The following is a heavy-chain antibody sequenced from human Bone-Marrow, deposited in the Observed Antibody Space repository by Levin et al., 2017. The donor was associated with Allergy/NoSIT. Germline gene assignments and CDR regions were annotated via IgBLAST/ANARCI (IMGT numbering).Heavy chain of an antibody. CDR3: ARLPITMIRGLKVPVYYFDY. J-gene: IGHJ4*02. CDR2: MFYTGSS. CDR1: GDAIRNYF. D-gene: IGHD3-10*01. Sequence: ASETLSLTCTVSGDAIRNYFWSWIRQPPGKGLEWIGYMFYTGSSHYNPSLKSRVTISVDTSKNQFSLKLTSVTAADTAVYYCARLPITMIRGLKVPVYYFDYWGQGALVTVSS. V-gene: IGHV4-59*08.